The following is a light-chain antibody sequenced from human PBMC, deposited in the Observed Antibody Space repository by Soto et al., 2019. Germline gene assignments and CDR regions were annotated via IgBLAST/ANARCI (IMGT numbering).Light chain of an antibody. CDR2: SAS. CDR1: QSVNNN. CDR3: QQRSNWPIT. J-gene: IGKJ5*01. V-gene: IGKV3-15*01. Sequence: EIVMTQSPVTLSVSPGERATLSCTASQSVNNNVAWYQQKPGHTPRLLIYSASIGATGTPARFSGSGSGSDFTLTISRLEPEDFAVYYCQQRSNWPITFGQGTRLEI.